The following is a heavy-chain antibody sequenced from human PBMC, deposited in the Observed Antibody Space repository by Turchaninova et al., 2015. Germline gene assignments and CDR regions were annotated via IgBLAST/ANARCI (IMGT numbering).Heavy chain of an antibody. CDR1: GGSFSGYY. V-gene: IGHV4-34*01. CDR3: ARSCSAGNCYSGV. CDR2: INHSGST. J-gene: IGHJ3*01. Sequence: QVQLQQWGAGLLKTSETLSLTCAVYGGSFSGYYWSWIRQPPGKGLEWIGEINHSGSTNYNPSLKSRVTISVDTSKKQFSLKLSSVTAADTAVYFCARSCSAGNCYSGVWGQGTMVTVSS. D-gene: IGHD2-15*01.